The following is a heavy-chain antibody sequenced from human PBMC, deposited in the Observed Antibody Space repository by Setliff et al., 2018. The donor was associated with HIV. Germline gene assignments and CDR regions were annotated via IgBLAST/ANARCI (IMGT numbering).Heavy chain of an antibody. CDR2: ISYSGSS. Sequence: SETLSLTCTVSGDSISSDDYYWSWIRQPPGKGLEWIGYISYSGSSYYNPSLKSRLTISVDTSKNQFSLKLSSVSAADTAVYYCARGRGWYGYWGQGTVVTVSS. V-gene: IGHV4-30-4*08. CDR3: ARGRGWYGY. CDR1: GDSISSDDYY. J-gene: IGHJ4*02. D-gene: IGHD6-19*01.